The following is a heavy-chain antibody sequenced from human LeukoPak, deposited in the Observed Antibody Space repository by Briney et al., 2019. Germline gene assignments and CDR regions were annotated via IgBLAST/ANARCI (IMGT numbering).Heavy chain of an antibody. CDR1: GFTFSSYW. J-gene: IGHJ5*02. Sequence: GGSLRLSCAASGFTFSSYWMSWVRQAPGKGLEWVANIKQDGSEKYYVDSVKGRFTISRDNAKNSLYLQMNSLRAEDTAVYYWAGERRIFSSSWYAGWFDPWGQGTLVTGSS. CDR3: AGERRIFSSSWYAGWFDP. V-gene: IGHV3-7*01. D-gene: IGHD6-13*01. CDR2: IKQDGSEK.